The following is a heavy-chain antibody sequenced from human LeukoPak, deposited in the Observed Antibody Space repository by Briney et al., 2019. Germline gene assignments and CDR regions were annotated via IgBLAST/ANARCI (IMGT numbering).Heavy chain of an antibody. CDR3: AREGIAAAAYYYYGMDV. D-gene: IGHD6-13*01. V-gene: IGHV3-21*04. J-gene: IGHJ6*02. Sequence: GGSLRLSCAASRFTFSSYSMNWVRQAPGKGLEWVSSISSSGSTIYYADSVKGRFTISRDNAKNSLYLQMNSLRAEDTAVYYCAREGIAAAAYYYYGMDVWGQGTTVTVSS. CDR1: RFTFSSYS. CDR2: ISSSGSTI.